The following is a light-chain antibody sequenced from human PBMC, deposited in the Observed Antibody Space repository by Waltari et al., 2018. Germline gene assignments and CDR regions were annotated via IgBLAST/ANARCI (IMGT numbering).Light chain of an antibody. J-gene: IGLJ1*01. CDR1: RRDVGDYDR. CDR2: DVS. V-gene: IGLV2-14*03. CDR3: TSYTSRHSLV. Sequence: QPALPPPAPVSGSPGQSIPISSPGTRRDVGDYDRVSWSQQHPGKAPKVVIFDVSYRPSGVSNRFSGSKSGNTASLTISGLQAEDEADYYCTSYTSRHSLVFGTGTKVTVL.